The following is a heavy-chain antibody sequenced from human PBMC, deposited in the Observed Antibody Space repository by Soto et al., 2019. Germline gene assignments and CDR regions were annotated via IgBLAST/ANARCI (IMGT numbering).Heavy chain of an antibody. V-gene: IGHV4-59*08. J-gene: IGHJ3*02. D-gene: IGHD3-3*01. Sequence: TSETLSLTCTVSGGSISSYYWSWIRQPPGKGLEWIGYIYYSGSTNYNPSLKSRVTISVDTSKNQFSLKLSSVTAADTAVYYCARHAIFGVVIPSCDAFDIWGQGTMVTVSS. CDR3: ARHAIFGVVIPSCDAFDI. CDR2: IYYSGST. CDR1: GGSISSYY.